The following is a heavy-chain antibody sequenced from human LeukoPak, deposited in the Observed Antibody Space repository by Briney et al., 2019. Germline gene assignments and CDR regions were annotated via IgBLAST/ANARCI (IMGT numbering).Heavy chain of an antibody. V-gene: IGHV3-20*04. CDR2: ISRNADST. CDR3: AKKFTGDYYYMDL. J-gene: IGHJ6*03. D-gene: IGHD1-14*01. CDR1: GFTFDRFG. Sequence: GGSLRLSCAGSGFTFDRFGMSWVRQVPGKGLEWVSGISRNADSTGYADSVKGRFTISRDNAKNSLTLQMNSLRDEGTALYYCAKKFTGDYYYMDLWGKGTTVTVSS.